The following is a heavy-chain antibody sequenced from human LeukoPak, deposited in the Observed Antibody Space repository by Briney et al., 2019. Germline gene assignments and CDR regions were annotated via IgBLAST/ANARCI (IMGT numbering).Heavy chain of an antibody. CDR2: IYTSGST. Sequence: SETLSLTCTVSGGSISNYYWSWIRQPAGRGLEWIGRIYTSGSTNYNPSLKSRVTMSVDTSKNQFSLKLDSVTAADTAVYYCARDVRRSSSSSNSCYYYMDVWGKGTTVTVSS. V-gene: IGHV4-4*07. J-gene: IGHJ6*03. CDR3: ARDVRRSSSSSNSCYYYMDV. D-gene: IGHD6-6*01. CDR1: GGSISNYY.